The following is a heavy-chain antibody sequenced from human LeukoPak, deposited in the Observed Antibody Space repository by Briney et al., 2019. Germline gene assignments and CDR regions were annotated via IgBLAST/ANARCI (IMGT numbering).Heavy chain of an antibody. Sequence: GGSLRLPCAASGFTFSNYAMSWVRQAPGRGLEWVSAISSSGGSTYYADSVKGRFTISRDNSKNTLSLQLNSLRSEDTALYYCAKVKGSEGYCSITSCLADYWGQGTLVTVSS. CDR2: ISSSGGST. CDR1: GFTFSNYA. CDR3: AKVKGSEGYCSITSCLADY. D-gene: IGHD2-2*01. V-gene: IGHV3-23*01. J-gene: IGHJ4*02.